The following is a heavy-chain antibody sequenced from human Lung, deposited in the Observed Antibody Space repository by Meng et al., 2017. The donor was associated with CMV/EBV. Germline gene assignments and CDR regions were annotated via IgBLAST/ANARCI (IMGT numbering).Heavy chain of an antibody. D-gene: IGHD2/OR15-2a*01. J-gene: IGHJ5*02. CDR3: ARGGNFDP. Sequence: QVQLVQPGYEWKRPGASVKVSCKASGYTFSTYTINWVRQAHGRGLEWMGWISTNTGTPTYTQGFTGRFVFSLDTSVSTAYLQISSLKAEDTAVYYCARGGNFDPWGQGTLDTVSS. V-gene: IGHV7-4-1*02. CDR2: ISTNTGTP. CDR1: GYTFSTYT.